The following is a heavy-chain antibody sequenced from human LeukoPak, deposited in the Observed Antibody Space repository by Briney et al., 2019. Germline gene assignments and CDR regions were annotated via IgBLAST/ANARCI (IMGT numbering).Heavy chain of an antibody. V-gene: IGHV1-2*02. J-gene: IGHJ4*02. CDR2: INPNSGGT. Sequence: ASVKVSCKAFGYTFTGYSMHWVRQAPGQGLEWMGWINPNSGGTKYAQKFQGRVTMTRDTSISTAFVELSRLRYDDTAVYYCARLSPDRYFDYWGRGTLVTVSS. CDR3: ARLSPDRYFDY. CDR1: GYTFTGYS. D-gene: IGHD1-14*01.